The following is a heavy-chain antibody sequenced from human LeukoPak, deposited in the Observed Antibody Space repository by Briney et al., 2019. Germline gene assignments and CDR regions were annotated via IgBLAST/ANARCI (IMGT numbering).Heavy chain of an antibody. CDR1: GYTFTSYG. Sequence: ASVKVSCKASGYTFTSYGISWVRQAPGQGLEWMGWISAYNDNTNYAQKLQGRVTMTTDTSTSTAYKELRSLRSDDTAVYYCAREAHGDYVDYWGQGTLVTVSS. J-gene: IGHJ4*02. CDR2: ISAYNDNT. V-gene: IGHV1-18*04. CDR3: AREAHGDYVDY. D-gene: IGHD4-17*01.